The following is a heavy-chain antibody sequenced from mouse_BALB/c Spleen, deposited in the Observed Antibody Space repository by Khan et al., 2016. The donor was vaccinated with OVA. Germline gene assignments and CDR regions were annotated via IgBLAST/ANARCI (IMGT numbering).Heavy chain of an antibody. J-gene: IGHJ2*01. CDR2: ISYSGST. V-gene: IGHV3-2*02. D-gene: IGHD1-2*01. Sequence: EVKLEESGPGLVKPSQSLSLTCTVTGYSITSGYGWNWIRQFPGNKLEWMGYISYSGSTNYNPSLKSRISITRDTYKNQLFLQLNSVTTEDTATYYCARTARIKYWGQGTTLTVSS. CDR3: ARTARIKY. CDR1: GYSITSGYG.